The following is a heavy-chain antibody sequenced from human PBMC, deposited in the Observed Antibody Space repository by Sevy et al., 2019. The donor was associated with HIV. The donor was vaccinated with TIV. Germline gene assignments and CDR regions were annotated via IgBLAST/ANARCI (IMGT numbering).Heavy chain of an antibody. J-gene: IGHJ5*02. V-gene: IGHV3-7*01. Sequence: GGSLRLSCAASGFSFSTYWMNWVRQAPGKGLEWVAGIKHDVTEKYYADSVKGRFTISRDNAKNSLYLQMKSVRDEDTAVYYCARESVAGWRWGGWSDPWGQGTLVTVSS. CDR2: IKHDVTEK. CDR3: ARESVAGWRWGGWSDP. D-gene: IGHD6-19*01. CDR1: GFSFSTYW.